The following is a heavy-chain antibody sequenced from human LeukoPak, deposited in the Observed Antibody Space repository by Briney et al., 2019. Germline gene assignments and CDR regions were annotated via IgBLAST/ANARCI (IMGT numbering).Heavy chain of an antibody. D-gene: IGHD6-19*01. J-gene: IGHJ4*02. CDR1: GYTFTSYG. CDR3: AREEVRRAVAGYFDN. V-gene: IGHV1-18*01. Sequence: ASVKVSCKASGYTFTSYGISWVRQAPGQGLEWMGWTSGYNGNTNYAQKLQGRVTMTTDTSTSTVYMELRSLRSDDTAVYYCAREEVRRAVAGYFDNWGQGTLVTVSS. CDR2: TSGYNGNT.